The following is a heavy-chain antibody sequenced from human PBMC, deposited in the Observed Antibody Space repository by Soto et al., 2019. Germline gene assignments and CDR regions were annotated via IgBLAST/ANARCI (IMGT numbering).Heavy chain of an antibody. CDR2: ISATGGTT. J-gene: IGHJ4*02. V-gene: IGHV3-23*01. CDR3: AKASSAWYGSKNYYFDS. D-gene: IGHD6-19*01. CDR1: GFTFSDYA. Sequence: EVHLSESGGGVVQPGGSLRLSCVVSGFTFSDYAMAWVRQAPGTGLEWVSEISATGGTTNYADSVKGRYTISRDNSNNTLYLQLTNLRAEDTAMFYCAKASSAWYGSKNYYFDSWGQGALVTVSS.